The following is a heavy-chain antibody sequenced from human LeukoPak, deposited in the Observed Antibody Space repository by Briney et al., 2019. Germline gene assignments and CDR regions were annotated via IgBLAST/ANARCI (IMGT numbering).Heavy chain of an antibody. J-gene: IGHJ4*02. CDR3: AKLKYSSGYFDY. CDR1: GFTFSSYA. Sequence: GGSLRLSCAASGFTFSSYAMSWVRQAPGKGLEWVSAISGSGGSTYYADSVKGRFTTSRDNSKNTLYLQMNSLRAEDTAVYYCAKLKYSSGYFDYWGQGTLVTVSS. CDR2: ISGSGGST. D-gene: IGHD3-22*01. V-gene: IGHV3-23*01.